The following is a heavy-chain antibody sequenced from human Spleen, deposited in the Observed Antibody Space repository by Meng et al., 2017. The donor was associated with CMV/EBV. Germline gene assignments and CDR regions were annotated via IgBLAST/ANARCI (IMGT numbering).Heavy chain of an antibody. J-gene: IGHJ4*02. D-gene: IGHD5-12*01. Sequence: GGSLRLSCAASGFSFNSCGMHWVRQAPGKGLEWVAFIHYDGSSKYYGGSVRGRFTISRDNSKNTLYLQMNSLRADDTAVYYCANRYSGYEDVWYFDYWGQGTLVTVSS. CDR1: GFSFNSCG. CDR3: ANRYSGYEDVWYFDY. CDR2: IHYDGSSK. V-gene: IGHV3-30*02.